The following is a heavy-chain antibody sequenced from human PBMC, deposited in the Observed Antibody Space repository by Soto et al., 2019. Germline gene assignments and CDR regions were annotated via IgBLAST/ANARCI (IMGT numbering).Heavy chain of an antibody. CDR2: ISAYNGNT. D-gene: IGHD3-3*01. Sequence: ASVKVSCKASGYTFTSYCISWVRQAPGQGLEWMGWISAYNGNTNYAQKLRGRVTMTTDTSTSTAYMELRSLRSDDTAVYYCARDHRPYYDFWSGYYGLSAFDIWGQGTMVTVSS. J-gene: IGHJ3*02. CDR3: ARDHRPYYDFWSGYYGLSAFDI. V-gene: IGHV1-18*01. CDR1: GYTFTSYC.